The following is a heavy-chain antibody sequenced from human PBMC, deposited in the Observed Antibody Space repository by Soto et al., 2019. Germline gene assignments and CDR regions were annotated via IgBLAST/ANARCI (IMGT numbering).Heavy chain of an antibody. CDR3: ARSSGYYDILTGPWGAFDI. Sequence: ASVKVSCKASGYTFTSYYMHWVRQAPGQGLEWMGIINPSGGSTSYAQKFQGRATMTRDTSTSTVYMELSSLRSEDTAVYYCARSSGYYDILTGPWGAFDIWGQGTMVTVSS. V-gene: IGHV1-46*01. D-gene: IGHD3-9*01. CDR1: GYTFTSYY. J-gene: IGHJ3*02. CDR2: INPSGGST.